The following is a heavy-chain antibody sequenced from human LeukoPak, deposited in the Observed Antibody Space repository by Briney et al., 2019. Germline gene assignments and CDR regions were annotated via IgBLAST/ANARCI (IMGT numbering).Heavy chain of an antibody. CDR2: MNPNSGNT. J-gene: IGHJ6*03. CDR3: ARGKKSGSIAARRYYYMDV. V-gene: IGHV1-8*01. Sequence: ASVKVSCKASGYTFTSSDINWVRQATGQGLEWMGWMNPNSGNTGYAQKFQGRVTMTRNTSISTAYMELSSLRSEDTAVYYCARGKKSGSIAARRYYYMDVWGKGTTVTVSS. CDR1: GYTFTSSD. D-gene: IGHD6-6*01.